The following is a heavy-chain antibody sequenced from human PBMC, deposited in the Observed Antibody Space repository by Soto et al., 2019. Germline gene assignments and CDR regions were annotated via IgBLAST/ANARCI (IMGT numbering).Heavy chain of an antibody. J-gene: IGHJ4*02. Sequence: ASVKVSCKGFGYSFMKYGINCVRQAPGQGLEWVGWISPYSGYTHSAQKFHGRLTLTTDTAASTAYMELRILRSADTALYYCAREASVLIPAAQPSRFDSWGQGTPVTVSS. V-gene: IGHV1-18*01. CDR2: ISPYSGYT. CDR3: AREASVLIPAAQPSRFDS. D-gene: IGHD2-2*01. CDR1: GYSFMKYG.